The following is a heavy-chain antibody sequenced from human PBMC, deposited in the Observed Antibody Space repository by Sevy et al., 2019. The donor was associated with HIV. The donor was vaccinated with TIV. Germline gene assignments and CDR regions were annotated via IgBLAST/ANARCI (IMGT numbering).Heavy chain of an antibody. Sequence: GGSLRLSCAASGFTFSSHSMNWVRQAPGKGLEWISSMSNNSRYIYYADSLKGRFTVSRDNAKNSLYLQMNSLRAEDTAVYYCASGGFSYDSSGYYPGSGFDYWGQGTLVTVSS. D-gene: IGHD3-22*01. CDR1: GFTFSSHS. V-gene: IGHV3-21*01. J-gene: IGHJ4*02. CDR3: ASGGFSYDSSGYYPGSGFDY. CDR2: MSNNSRYI.